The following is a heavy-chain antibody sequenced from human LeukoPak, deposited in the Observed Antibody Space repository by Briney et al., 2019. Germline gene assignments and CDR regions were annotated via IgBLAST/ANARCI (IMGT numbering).Heavy chain of an antibody. CDR1: GGSISSSSYY. CDR2: IYYSGST. V-gene: IGHV4-39*07. CDR3: ARERYSSSRGVGDY. D-gene: IGHD6-13*01. Sequence: SETLSLTCTVSGGSISSSSYYWGWIRQPPGKGLEWIGSIYYSGSTYYNPSLKSRVTISVDTSKNQFSLKLGSVTAADTAVYYCARERYSSSRGVGDYWGQGTLVTVSS. J-gene: IGHJ4*02.